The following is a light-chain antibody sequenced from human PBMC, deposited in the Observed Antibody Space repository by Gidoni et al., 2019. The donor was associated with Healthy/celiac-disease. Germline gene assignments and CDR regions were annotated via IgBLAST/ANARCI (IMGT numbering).Light chain of an antibody. CDR2: GAS. CDR1: QSVSSSY. CDR3: QQYVSSPRLT. Sequence: DIVLTQSPGTLSLSPGERATLSCRASQSVSSSYLAWYQQKPGQAPRLLIYGASSRATGIPDRFSGSGSGTDFTLTISRLEPEDFAVYYCQQYVSSPRLTFGGGTKVEIK. J-gene: IGKJ4*01. V-gene: IGKV3-20*01.